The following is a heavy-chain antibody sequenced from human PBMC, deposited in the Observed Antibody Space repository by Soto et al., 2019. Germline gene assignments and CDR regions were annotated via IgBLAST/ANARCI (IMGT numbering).Heavy chain of an antibody. D-gene: IGHD6-19*01. J-gene: IGHJ4*02. CDR2: IIPILGIA. CDR1: GGTFSSYT. Sequence: ASVKASCKASGGTFSSYTISWVRQAPGQGLEWMGRIIPILGIANYAQKFQGRVTITADKSTSTAYMELSSLRSEDTAVYYCARFRAGTSDDYWGQGTLVTVSS. V-gene: IGHV1-69*02. CDR3: ARFRAGTSDDY.